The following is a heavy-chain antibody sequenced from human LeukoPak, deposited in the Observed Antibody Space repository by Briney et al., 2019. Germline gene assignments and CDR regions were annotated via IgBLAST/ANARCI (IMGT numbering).Heavy chain of an antibody. D-gene: IGHD3-3*01. CDR2: IYPHGSI. CDR3: ARDVRRALRFNNFYPSFGMDV. J-gene: IGHJ6*04. V-gene: IGHV4-59*01. CDR1: GGPINFY. Sequence: SETLSLTCSLSGGPINFYWSWIRQSTGQGLEWIGCIYPHGSISSNSPLKSRVTISLDTSKKQVSLMLKSVTAADTAVYYCARDVRRALRFNNFYPSFGMDVWGKGTTVIVST.